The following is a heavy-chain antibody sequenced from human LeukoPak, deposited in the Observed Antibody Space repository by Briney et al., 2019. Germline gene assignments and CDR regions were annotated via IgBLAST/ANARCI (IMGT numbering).Heavy chain of an antibody. V-gene: IGHV3-23*01. Sequence: GGSLRLSCAASGFTFSSYAMSWVRQAPGKGLEWVSAISGSGGSTYYADSVKGRFTISRDNSKNTLYLQMNSLRAEDTAVYYCAKAIGWFGEHYYYMDVWGKGTTVTVSS. CDR1: GFTFSSYA. CDR3: AKAIGWFGEHYYYMDV. D-gene: IGHD3-10*01. CDR2: ISGSGGST. J-gene: IGHJ6*03.